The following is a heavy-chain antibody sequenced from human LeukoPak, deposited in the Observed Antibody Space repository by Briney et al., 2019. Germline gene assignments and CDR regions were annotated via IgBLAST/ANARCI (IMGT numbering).Heavy chain of an antibody. CDR3: ARDMAPQHPPSDAFDI. CDR1: GFTFDEYA. CDR2: ISGDGDTT. D-gene: IGHD2-2*01. J-gene: IGHJ3*02. Sequence: AGGSLRLSCVASGFTFDEYAMHWVRQAPGKGLEWVSVISGDGDTTYYAYSLKGRFTISRDNSKISLYLQFDSLRTEDTALYFCARDMAPQHPPSDAFDIWGQGTRVTVSS. V-gene: IGHV3-43*02.